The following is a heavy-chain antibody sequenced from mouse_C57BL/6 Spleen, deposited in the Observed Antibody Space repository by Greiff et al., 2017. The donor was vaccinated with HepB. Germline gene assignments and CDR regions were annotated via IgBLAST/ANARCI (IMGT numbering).Heavy chain of an antibody. CDR2: IRSGSSTN. CDR3: ARPSTVGYFDV. V-gene: IGHV5-17*01. D-gene: IGHD1-1*01. CDR1: GFTFSDYG. J-gene: IGHJ1*03. Sequence: DVKLVESGGGLVKPGGSLKLSCAASGFTFSDYGMHWVRQAPEKGLEWVAYIRSGSSTNYYADTVKGRFTIYRDNAKNTLFLQMTSLRSEDTAMYYCARPSTVGYFDVWGTGTTVTVSS.